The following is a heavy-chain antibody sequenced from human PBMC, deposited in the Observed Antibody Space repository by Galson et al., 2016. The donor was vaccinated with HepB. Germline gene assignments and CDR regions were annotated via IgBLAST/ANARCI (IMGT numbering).Heavy chain of an antibody. Sequence: SLRLSCAASGFTFSTYAMSWVRQAPGKGLEWVSVISGNAATTYYADSVKGRFTISRDNSKKTVCLQMNSLRAEDTAVYYCAKRPPYNNNWFVGFDPWGQGTRVTVSS. CDR3: AKRPPYNNNWFVGFDP. CDR2: ISGNAATT. CDR1: GFTFSTYA. J-gene: IGHJ5*02. V-gene: IGHV3-23*01. D-gene: IGHD6-13*01.